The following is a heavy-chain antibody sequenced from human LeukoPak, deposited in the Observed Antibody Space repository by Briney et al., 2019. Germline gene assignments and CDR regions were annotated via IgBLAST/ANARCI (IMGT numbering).Heavy chain of an antibody. Sequence: ASVKVSCKASGYTFTTYYVHWVRQAPGQGLEWMGIINPSGGSTTYAQKFRGRLTMTRDMSMSTVYMELSSLRSEDTAVYYCARGSRPVYNLLTGKRYFDYWGQGTLLTVSS. CDR2: INPSGGST. CDR1: GYTFTTYY. V-gene: IGHV1-46*01. CDR3: ARGSRPVYNLLTGKRYFDY. J-gene: IGHJ4*02. D-gene: IGHD3-9*01.